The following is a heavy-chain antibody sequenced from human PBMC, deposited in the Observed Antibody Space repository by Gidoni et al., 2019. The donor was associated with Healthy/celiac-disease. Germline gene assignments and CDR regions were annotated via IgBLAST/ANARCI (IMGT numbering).Heavy chain of an antibody. CDR3: AAIAAAGPFDY. Sequence: EVQLVESGGGLVKPGGSLRLSCAASGFTFSSYSMNWVRQAPGKGLELVSSISSSSSYIYYADSVKGRFPISRDNAKNSLYLQMNSLRAEDTAVYYCAAIAAAGPFDYWGQGTLVTVSS. CDR1: GFTFSSYS. J-gene: IGHJ4*02. D-gene: IGHD6-13*01. V-gene: IGHV3-21*01. CDR2: ISSSSSYI.